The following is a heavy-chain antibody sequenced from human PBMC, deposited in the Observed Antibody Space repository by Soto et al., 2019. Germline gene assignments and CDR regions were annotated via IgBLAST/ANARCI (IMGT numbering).Heavy chain of an antibody. CDR1: GFTFSSYG. V-gene: IGHV3-30*18. Sequence: ESGGGVVQPGRSLRLSCAASGFTFSSYGMHWVRQAPGKGLEWVAVISYDGSNKYYADSVKGRFTISRDNSKNTLYLQMNSLRAEDTAVYYCAKEGETTVTTLHYWGQGTLVTVSS. J-gene: IGHJ4*02. CDR2: ISYDGSNK. CDR3: AKEGETTVTTLHY. D-gene: IGHD4-17*01.